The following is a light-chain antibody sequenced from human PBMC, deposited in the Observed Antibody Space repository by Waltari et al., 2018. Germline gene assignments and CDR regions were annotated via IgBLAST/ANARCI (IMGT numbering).Light chain of an antibody. J-gene: IGKJ2*01. CDR1: QSVGTY. CDR3: QQRSSWTPHT. Sequence: EIVLTQSPATLSLSPGETATLSCRASQSVGTYLAWYQQKPGQAPRLLIYDASNRATGIPDRFCGSGSGTDFTLTIDSLEPEDFALYYCQQRSSWTPHTFGQGARLEIK. CDR2: DAS. V-gene: IGKV3-11*01.